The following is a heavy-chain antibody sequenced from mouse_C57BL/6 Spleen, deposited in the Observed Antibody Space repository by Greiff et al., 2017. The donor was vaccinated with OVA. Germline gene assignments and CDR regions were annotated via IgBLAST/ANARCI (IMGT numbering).Heavy chain of an antibody. V-gene: IGHV5-17*01. CDR1: GFTFSDYG. CDR2: ISSGSSTI. Sequence: EVQLVESGGGLVKPGGSLKLSCAASGFTFSDYGMHWVRQAPEQGLEWVAYISSGSSTINYADTVKGRFTISRDNAKNTLFLQLTSLRSEDTAMYYGARPAYGYYFDDWGKGTTLTVSS. J-gene: IGHJ2*01. CDR3: ARPAYGYYFDD. D-gene: IGHD1-1*01.